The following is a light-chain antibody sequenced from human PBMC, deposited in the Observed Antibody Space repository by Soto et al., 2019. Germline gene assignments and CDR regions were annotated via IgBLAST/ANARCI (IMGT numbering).Light chain of an antibody. CDR3: QHYYASPLT. V-gene: IGKV4-1*01. Sequence: EIVMSPSQNSLAVSLGARATINCKSSQSLLYSSNNKNYFGWYQQKPGQPPKLLISWASTREPGVPDRFSGSGSGTDFSLTISSLQAEDVALYYCQHYYASPLTLGGGTKVDIK. CDR2: WAS. J-gene: IGKJ4*01. CDR1: QSLLYSSNNKNY.